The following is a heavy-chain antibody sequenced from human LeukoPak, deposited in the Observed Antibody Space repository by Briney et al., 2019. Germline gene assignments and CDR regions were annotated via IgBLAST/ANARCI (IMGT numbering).Heavy chain of an antibody. CDR2: ISGSGGST. J-gene: IGHJ4*02. D-gene: IGHD3-22*01. V-gene: IGHV3-23*01. Sequence: PGASLRLSCAASGFTFNNYAMSWVRQAPGKGLEWVSAISGSGGSTYYADSVKGRFTISRDNSENTLYLQMNSLRAEDTAVYYCAKGRDYYDSSGILDYWGQGTLVTVSS. CDR3: AKGRDYYDSSGILDY. CDR1: GFTFNNYA.